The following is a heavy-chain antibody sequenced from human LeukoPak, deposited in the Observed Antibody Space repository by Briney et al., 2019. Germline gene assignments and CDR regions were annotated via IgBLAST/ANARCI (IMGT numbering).Heavy chain of an antibody. J-gene: IGHJ4*02. CDR3: AKVDNYYGSSGYYPFDY. Sequence: GGSLRLSCAASGFTFSNSAMSWVRQAPGKGLEWVSAISGSGGSTYYADSVKGRFTISRDNSKNTLYLQMNSLRAEDTAVYYCAKVDNYYGSSGYYPFDYWGQGTLVTVSS. D-gene: IGHD3-22*01. CDR2: ISGSGGST. V-gene: IGHV3-23*01. CDR1: GFTFSNSA.